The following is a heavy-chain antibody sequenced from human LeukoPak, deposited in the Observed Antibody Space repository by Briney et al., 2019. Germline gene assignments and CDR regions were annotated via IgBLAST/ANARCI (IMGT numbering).Heavy chain of an antibody. CDR3: ATKQWLAPPPDS. Sequence: GGSLRLSCAASGFTLRKYWMLWVRQAPGKGLESVSRINTDGTVTTYADSVKGRFTVSRDNADNTMFLQMNSVRDEDTAVYYCATKQWLAPPPDSWGQGTPVTVSS. CDR2: INTDGTVT. V-gene: IGHV3-74*01. J-gene: IGHJ4*02. D-gene: IGHD6-19*01. CDR1: GFTLRKYW.